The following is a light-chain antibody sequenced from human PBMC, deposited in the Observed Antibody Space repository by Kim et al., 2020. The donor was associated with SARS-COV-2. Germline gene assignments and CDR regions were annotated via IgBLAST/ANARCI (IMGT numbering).Light chain of an antibody. CDR2: EDN. CDR3: QAWDSTTAV. J-gene: IGLJ3*02. CDR1: KLGDKY. V-gene: IGLV3-1*01. Sequence: SYELTQPPSVSVSPGQTASITCSGDKLGDKYARWYQQKPGQSPVLVIYEDNKRPSGIPERLSGSNSGNTATLTISGTQAMDEADYYCQAWDSTTAVFGGGTQLTVL.